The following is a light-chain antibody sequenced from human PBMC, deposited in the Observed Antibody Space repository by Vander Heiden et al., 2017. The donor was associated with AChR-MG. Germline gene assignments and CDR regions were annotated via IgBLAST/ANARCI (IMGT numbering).Light chain of an antibody. CDR1: QSISSW. CDR3: QQNNSYGT. Sequence: DIQMTQSHSTLSASVGDRVTITCRASQSISSWLAWYQQKPGKAPKLLIYDASSLESGVPSRFSGSGSGTEFTLTSSSLQPDDFATYYCQQNNSYGTFGQGTKVEIK. CDR2: DAS. J-gene: IGKJ1*01. V-gene: IGKV1-5*01.